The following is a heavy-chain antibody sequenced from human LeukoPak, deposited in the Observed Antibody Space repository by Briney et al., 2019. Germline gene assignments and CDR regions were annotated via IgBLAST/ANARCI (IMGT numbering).Heavy chain of an antibody. CDR3: ARDPDSGWSTNWFDP. D-gene: IGHD6-19*01. CDR2: IRQDGSEK. V-gene: IGHV3-7*01. J-gene: IGHJ5*02. Sequence: GGSLRLSCAASGFTFSSYWMSWVRQAPGKGLEWVANIRQDGSEKYYVDSVKGRFTIPRDNAKNSLYLQMNSLRAEDTAVYYCARDPDSGWSTNWFDPWGQGTLVTVSS. CDR1: GFTFSSYW.